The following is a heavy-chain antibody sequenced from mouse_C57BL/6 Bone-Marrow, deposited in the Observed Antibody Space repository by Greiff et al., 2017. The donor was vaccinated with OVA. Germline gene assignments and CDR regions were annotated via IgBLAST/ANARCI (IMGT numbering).Heavy chain of an antibody. CDR3: AIKELTVTNWDFDV. Sequence: QVQLQQPGAELVKPGASVKLSCKASGYTFTSYWMQWVKQRPGQGLEWIGEIDPSDSYTNYNQKFKGKATLTVDTSSSTAYMQLSSLTSEDSAVYDRAIKELTVTNWDFDVWGTGTTVTVAS. J-gene: IGHJ1*03. CDR2: IDPSDSYT. V-gene: IGHV1-50*01. D-gene: IGHD4-1*01. CDR1: GYTFTSYW.